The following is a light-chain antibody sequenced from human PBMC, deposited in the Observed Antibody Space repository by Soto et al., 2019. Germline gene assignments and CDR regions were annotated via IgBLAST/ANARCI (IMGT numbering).Light chain of an antibody. V-gene: IGKV3-15*01. Sequence: EVVMTQSPATLSVSPGERVTLSCRASQSVRSNLAWYQQKHGQAPRLLIYGSSTRATGIPARFSGSGSGTEFTLTISSLQSEDFAVYYCQQYNNWPPVTFRGGTQVEIK. CDR3: QQYNNWPPVT. CDR2: GSS. J-gene: IGKJ4*01. CDR1: QSVRSN.